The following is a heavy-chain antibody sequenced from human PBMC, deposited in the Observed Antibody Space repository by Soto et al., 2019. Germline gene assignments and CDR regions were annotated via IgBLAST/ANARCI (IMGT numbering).Heavy chain of an antibody. J-gene: IGHJ5*02. CDR2: IYYSGST. CDR3: ARVHCSGGSCYAIGVAAPGYNWFDP. D-gene: IGHD2-15*01. CDR1: GGSVSSGDYY. Sequence: QVQLQESGPGLVKPSQTLSLTCTVSGGSVSSGDYYWTWIRQPPGKGLEWIGYIYYSGSTYYSPSLKIRVTISVDTSKNQFSLKLSSVTAADTAVYYCARVHCSGGSCYAIGVAAPGYNWFDPWGQGTLGTVSS. V-gene: IGHV4-30-4*01.